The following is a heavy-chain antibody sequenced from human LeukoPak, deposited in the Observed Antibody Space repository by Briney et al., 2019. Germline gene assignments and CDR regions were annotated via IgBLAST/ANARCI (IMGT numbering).Heavy chain of an antibody. V-gene: IGHV3-23*01. CDR2: ISGSGGST. D-gene: IGHD2-15*01. J-gene: IGHJ4*02. CDR3: AKGYCSGGSCCLDY. CDR1: GFTFSSYA. Sequence: PGASLRLSCAASGFTFSSYAMSRVRQAPGKGLEWVSTISGSGGSTFYADSVKGRFTISRDNTENTLYLQMNSLRAEDTAVYYCAKGYCSGGSCCLDYWGQGTLDSVSS.